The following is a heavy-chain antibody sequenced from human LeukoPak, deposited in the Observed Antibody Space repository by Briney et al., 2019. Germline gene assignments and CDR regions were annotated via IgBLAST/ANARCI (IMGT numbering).Heavy chain of an antibody. CDR1: GFTFSSYR. CDR3: ARGRFLEWLSAFDI. J-gene: IGHJ3*02. V-gene: IGHV3-21*01. D-gene: IGHD3-3*01. Sequence: GGSLRLSCAASGFTFSSYRMNWVRQAPGKGLEWVSSIISSSSYVYYADSVKGRFTISRDNAKNSLYLQMNSLRAEDTAVYYCARGRFLEWLSAFDIWGQGTMVTVSS. CDR2: IISSSSYV.